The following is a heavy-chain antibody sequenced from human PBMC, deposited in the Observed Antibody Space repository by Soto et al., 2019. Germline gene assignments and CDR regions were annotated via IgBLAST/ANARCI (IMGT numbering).Heavy chain of an antibody. CDR1: GYSFTSYW. Sequence: GSLKISCKGSGYSFTSYWIGWVRQMPGKGLEWMGIIYPGDSDTRYSPSFQGQVTISADKSISTAYLQWSSLKASDTAMYYCARKGSGYADKLLSWFDPWGQGTLVTVSS. CDR2: IYPGDSDT. D-gene: IGHD5-12*01. V-gene: IGHV5-51*01. J-gene: IGHJ5*02. CDR3: ARKGSGYADKLLSWFDP.